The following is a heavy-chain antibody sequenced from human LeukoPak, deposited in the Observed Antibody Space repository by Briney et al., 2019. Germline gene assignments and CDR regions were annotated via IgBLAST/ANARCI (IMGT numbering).Heavy chain of an antibody. CDR2: IYNTGAT. Sequence: PGWSLRLSCAASGFTVSDNYMTWVRQAPGKGLEWVSSIYNTGATHYAESVKGRFTISRDNSKNTLFLQMNSLRAEDMAVYYCARIEWERLGRAFDIWGQGTMVTFSS. CDR3: ARIEWERLGRAFDI. V-gene: IGHV3-53*01. J-gene: IGHJ3*02. CDR1: GFTVSDNY. D-gene: IGHD1-26*01.